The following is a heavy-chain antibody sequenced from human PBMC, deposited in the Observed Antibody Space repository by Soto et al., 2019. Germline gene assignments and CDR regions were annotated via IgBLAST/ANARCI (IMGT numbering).Heavy chain of an antibody. CDR2: IWYDGSNK. CDR1: GFTFSSYG. J-gene: IGHJ4*01. Sequence: QVQLVESGGGVVQPGRSLRLSCAASGFTFSSYGMHWVRQAPGKGLEWVAVIWYDGSNKYYADSVKGRFTISRDNSKNTLYLQMNSLRAEDTAVYYCARSGFGELLYLDYWGHGTLVTVSS. V-gene: IGHV3-33*01. CDR3: ARSGFGELLYLDY. D-gene: IGHD3-10*01.